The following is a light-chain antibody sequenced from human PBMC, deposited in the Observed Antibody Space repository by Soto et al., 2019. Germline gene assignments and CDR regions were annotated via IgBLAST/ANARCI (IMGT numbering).Light chain of an antibody. CDR3: QQRSNWPPVT. Sequence: EIVLTQSPATLSLSPGERATLSCRASQSVSSYLAWYQQKPGQAPRLLIYDASNRATGIPARFSGSGSGTAFTLTISSIEPEDFAIYYCQQRSNWPPVTFGEGTKVEIK. CDR1: QSVSSY. J-gene: IGKJ4*01. V-gene: IGKV3-11*01. CDR2: DAS.